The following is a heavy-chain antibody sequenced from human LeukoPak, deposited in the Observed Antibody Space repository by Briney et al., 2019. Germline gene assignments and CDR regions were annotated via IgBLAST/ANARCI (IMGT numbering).Heavy chain of an antibody. Sequence: GASVKVSCKASGYTFTGYYMHWVRRAPGQGLEWMGWINPNSGGTNYAQKFQGRVTMTRDTSISTAYMELSRLRSDDTAVYYCARRRQLQAGFDPWGQGTLVTVSS. V-gene: IGHV1-2*02. CDR2: INPNSGGT. CDR1: GYTFTGYY. CDR3: ARRRQLQAGFDP. D-gene: IGHD2-2*01. J-gene: IGHJ5*02.